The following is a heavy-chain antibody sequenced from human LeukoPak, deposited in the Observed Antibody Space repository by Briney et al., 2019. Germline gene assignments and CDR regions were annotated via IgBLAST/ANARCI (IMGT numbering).Heavy chain of an antibody. CDR1: GFTFSSYA. Sequence: PGGSLRLSCAASGFTFSSYAMSWVRQAPGKGLEWVSAISGSGGSTYYADSVKGRFTISRDNSKNTLYLQMNSLRAEDTAVYYCASIYCSSTSCPQYFQHWGQGTLVTVSS. CDR3: ASIYCSSTSCPQYFQH. V-gene: IGHV3-23*01. J-gene: IGHJ1*01. D-gene: IGHD2-2*01. CDR2: ISGSGGST.